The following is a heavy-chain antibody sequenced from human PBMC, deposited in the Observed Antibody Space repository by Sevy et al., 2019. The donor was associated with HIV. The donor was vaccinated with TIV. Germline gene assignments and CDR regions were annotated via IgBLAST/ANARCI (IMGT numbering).Heavy chain of an antibody. J-gene: IGHJ6*02. V-gene: IGHV3-23*01. D-gene: IGHD2-8*02. CDR3: AKGRVQSGLSGGGANYGMDV. CDR1: GFPFSNFA. Sequence: GGSLRLSCAASGFPFSNFAMSWVRQAPGKGLEWVSTLIGGGSRTYYADSVTGRFINARDNSTNTLYLQMNSLRAEDTAIYYCAKGRVQSGLSGGGANYGMDVWGRGTTVTVSS. CDR2: LIGGGSRT.